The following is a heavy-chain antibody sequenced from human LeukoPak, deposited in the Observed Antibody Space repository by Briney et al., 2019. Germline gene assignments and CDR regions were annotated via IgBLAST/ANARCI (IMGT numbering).Heavy chain of an antibody. CDR2: VYYSGST. Sequence: PSETLSLTCSVSGASVSDGNYYWSWIRQPPGKGLEWIGYVYYSGSTKYNPSLKSRVTISVDTSKNQFSLKLSSVTAADTAVYYCARGARAGYNLEPFDYWGQGTLVTVSS. CDR3: ARGARAGYNLEPFDY. D-gene: IGHD5-24*01. V-gene: IGHV4-61*01. J-gene: IGHJ4*02. CDR1: GASVSDGNYY.